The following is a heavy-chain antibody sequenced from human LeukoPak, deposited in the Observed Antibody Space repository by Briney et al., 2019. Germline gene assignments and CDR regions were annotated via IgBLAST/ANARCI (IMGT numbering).Heavy chain of an antibody. CDR3: ATLPRGPTGYVGYGGEDY. V-gene: IGHV3-23*01. J-gene: IGHJ4*02. Sequence: GGSLRLSCAASGFTFNIYAMTWVRQAPGKGLQWVSAITGSGGSTYYADSVKGRFTISRDNSKNTLYPRMNGLRAEDTAVYYCATLPRGPTGYVGYGGEDYWGQGTLVTVSS. CDR1: GFTFNIYA. D-gene: IGHD5-12*01. CDR2: ITGSGGST.